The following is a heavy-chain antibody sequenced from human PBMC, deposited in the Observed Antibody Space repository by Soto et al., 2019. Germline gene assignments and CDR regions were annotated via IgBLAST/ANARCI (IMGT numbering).Heavy chain of an antibody. CDR2: ISYDGSNE. D-gene: IGHD6-19*01. CDR3: AKSLAVAAGWFDP. Sequence: QAQLVESGGGVVQPGTSLRLCCAASGFTFNTYGMHWVRQAPGKGLEWVAFISYDGSNEYYADSVKGRFTISRDNSKNTVFLQMNSPRGEDTAVYYCAKSLAVAAGWFDPWGQGALVTVSS. V-gene: IGHV3-30*18. J-gene: IGHJ5*02. CDR1: GFTFNTYG.